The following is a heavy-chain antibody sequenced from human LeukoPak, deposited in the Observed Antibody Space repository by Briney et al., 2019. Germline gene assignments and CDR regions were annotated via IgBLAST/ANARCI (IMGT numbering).Heavy chain of an antibody. J-gene: IGHJ3*02. V-gene: IGHV3-74*01. Sequence: GGSLRLSCAASGFTFSAYWMHWVRQAPGKGLVWVSRINSDGLSITYADSVKGRFTISRDNAKNTLYLHMNSLRGEDTAVYYCARFYGGSAFDIWGQGTMVTVSS. CDR3: ARFYGGSAFDI. CDR2: INSDGLSI. D-gene: IGHD3-16*01. CDR1: GFTFSAYW.